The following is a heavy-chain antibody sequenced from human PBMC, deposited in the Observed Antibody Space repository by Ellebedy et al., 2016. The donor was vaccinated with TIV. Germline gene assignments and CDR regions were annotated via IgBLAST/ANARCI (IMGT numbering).Heavy chain of an antibody. V-gene: IGHV1-69*05. Sequence: SVKVSXKASRGTFSSYAISWVRQAPGQGLEWMGGIIPIFGTANYAQKLQGRVTMTTDTSTSTAYMELRSLRSDDTAVYYCARAYGDYDPPYFDYWGQGTLVTVSS. CDR1: RGTFSSYA. CDR2: IIPIFGTA. J-gene: IGHJ4*02. D-gene: IGHD4-17*01. CDR3: ARAYGDYDPPYFDY.